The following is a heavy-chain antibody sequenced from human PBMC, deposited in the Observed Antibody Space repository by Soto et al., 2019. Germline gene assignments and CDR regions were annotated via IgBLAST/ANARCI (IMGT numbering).Heavy chain of an antibody. J-gene: IGHJ5*02. CDR1: GYSFAGYW. V-gene: IGHV5-10-1*03. CDR3: ARSYCSGSTCYHGWFDP. Sequence: EVQLEQSGAEVKKPGESLTISCKGSGYSFAGYWITWVRQMPGKGLEWMGRIDPSDSQTYYSPSFRGHVTISAAKSITTVFLQWSSLRASDTAMYYCARSYCSGSTCYHGWFDPWGQGTLVTVSS. D-gene: IGHD2-15*01. CDR2: IDPSDSQT.